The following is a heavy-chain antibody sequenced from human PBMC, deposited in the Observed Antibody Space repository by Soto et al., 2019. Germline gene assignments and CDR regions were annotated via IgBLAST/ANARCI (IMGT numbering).Heavy chain of an antibody. CDR3: AKIRDSYGMDV. CDR1: GFTFISYD. Sequence: PGGSLRLSCAASGFTFISYDMSWVRQAPGKGLEWVSRISGGGSTYYADSVKGRFTISGDNSKNTLYPQMNSLRAEDTAVYYCAKIRDSYGMDVWGQGTTVTVSS. J-gene: IGHJ6*02. CDR2: ISGGGST. V-gene: IGHV3-23*01.